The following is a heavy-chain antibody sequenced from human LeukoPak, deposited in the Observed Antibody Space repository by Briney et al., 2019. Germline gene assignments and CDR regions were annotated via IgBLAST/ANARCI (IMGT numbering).Heavy chain of an antibody. D-gene: IGHD1-26*01. V-gene: IGHV3-48*04. CDR3: ARDQPSQWELPILKNYYMDV. CDR1: GFSFSNYN. Sequence: QTGGSLRLSCVASGFSFSNYNMNWVRQAPGKGLEWVSYIIGSSNAIYYADSVKGRFTISRDNAKNSLYLQMNSLRAEDTAVYYCARDQPSQWELPILKNYYMDVWGKGTAVTVSS. J-gene: IGHJ6*03. CDR2: IIGSSNAI.